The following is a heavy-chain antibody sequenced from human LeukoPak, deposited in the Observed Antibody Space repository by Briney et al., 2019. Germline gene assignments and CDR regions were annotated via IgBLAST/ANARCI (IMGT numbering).Heavy chain of an antibody. V-gene: IGHV3-30*04. J-gene: IGHJ5*02. D-gene: IGHD3-3*01. CDR1: GFTFSSYA. CDR2: ISYDGSNK. Sequence: GRSLRLSCAASGFTFSSYAMHWVRQAPGKGLEWVAVISYDGSNKYYADSVKGRFTISRDNSKNTLYLQMNSLRAEDTALYYCAKDRRSILVAPWGQGTLVTVSS. CDR3: AKDRRSILVAP.